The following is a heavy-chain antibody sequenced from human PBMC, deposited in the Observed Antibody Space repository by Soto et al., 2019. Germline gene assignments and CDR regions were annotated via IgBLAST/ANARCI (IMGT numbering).Heavy chain of an antibody. J-gene: IGHJ4*02. D-gene: IGHD4-17*01. V-gene: IGHV4-31*03. Sequence: PSETLSLTCTVSGGSISSGGYYWSWIRQHPGKGLEWIGYIYYSGSTYYNPSLKSRVTISVDTSKNQFSLKLSSVTAADTAVYYCARAHGDFSYFDYWGQGTLVTVSS. CDR3: ARAHGDFSYFDY. CDR2: IYYSGST. CDR1: GGSISSGGYY.